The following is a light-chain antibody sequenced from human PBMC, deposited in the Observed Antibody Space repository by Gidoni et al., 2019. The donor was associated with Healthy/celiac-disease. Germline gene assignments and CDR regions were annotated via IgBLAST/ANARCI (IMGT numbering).Light chain of an antibody. V-gene: IGKV4-1*01. CDR1: QSVLYSSNNKNY. Sequence: DIVMTQSPDSLAVSLGERATINCKSSQSVLYSSNNKNYLAWYQQKPGQPPKLLIYWGSTRESGVPERFSGSGSGTDFTLTISSLQAEDVAVYYCQQYYSTPWTFGQGTKVEIK. CDR3: QQYYSTPWT. J-gene: IGKJ1*01. CDR2: WGS.